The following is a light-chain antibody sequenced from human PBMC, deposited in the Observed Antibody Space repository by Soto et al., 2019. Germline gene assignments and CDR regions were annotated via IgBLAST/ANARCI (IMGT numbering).Light chain of an antibody. CDR2: EVS. CDR1: SSDVGGYNY. CDR3: SSYTSSSTPHHV. V-gene: IGLV2-14*01. J-gene: IGLJ1*01. Sequence: QSALTQPASVSGSPGQSITISCTGTSSDVGGYNYVSWYQQHPGKAPKLMIYEVSNRPSRVSNRVSGSKSGNTASLTISGLQAEDESDYYCSSYTSSSTPHHVFGTGTKLTVL.